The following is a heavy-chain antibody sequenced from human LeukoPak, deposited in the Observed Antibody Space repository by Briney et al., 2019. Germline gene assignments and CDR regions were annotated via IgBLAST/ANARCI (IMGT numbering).Heavy chain of an antibody. CDR2: IYPGDSDT. V-gene: IGHV5-51*01. D-gene: IGHD6-13*01. Sequence: GESLKISCKGSGYSFTSYWIGWVRQMPGKGLEWMGIIYPGDSDTRYSPSFQGQVTISADKSISTAYLQWSSLKASDTAMYYCARHDAAAAEHYYYYGMDVWGQGTTVTVSS. J-gene: IGHJ6*02. CDR3: ARHDAAAAEHYYYYGMDV. CDR1: GYSFTSYW.